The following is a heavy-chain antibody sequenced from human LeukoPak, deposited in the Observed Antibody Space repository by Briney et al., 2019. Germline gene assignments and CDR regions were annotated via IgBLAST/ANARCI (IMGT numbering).Heavy chain of an antibody. J-gene: IGHJ6*03. D-gene: IGHD2/OR15-2a*01. CDR1: GDSFIGFY. CDR3: VRGNVKHYHSVADEYYYYMDV. V-gene: IGHV4-34*01. CDR2: ISYSGTP. Sequence: SETLSLTCGVYGDSFIGFYWRWVRQAPGKGLEWSAEISYSGTPRYNPSLNSPITITLETSKNQISRNLSTVTAADTAVYYCVRGNVKHYHSVADEYYYYMDVWGKGTGVIVTS.